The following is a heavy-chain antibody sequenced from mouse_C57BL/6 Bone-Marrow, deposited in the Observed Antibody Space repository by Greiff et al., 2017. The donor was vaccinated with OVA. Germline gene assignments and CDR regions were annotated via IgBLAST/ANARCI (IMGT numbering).Heavy chain of an antibody. CDR2: IDPENGDT. D-gene: IGHD2-5*01. CDR1: GFNIKDDY. V-gene: IGHV14-4*01. Sequence: EVQLQQSGAELVRPGASVKLSCTASGFNIKDDYMHWVKQRPEQGLEWIGWIDPENGDTEYASKFQGKATITADTSSNTAYLQLSSLTSEDTAVYYCTTAYYSNYAGYFDVWGTGTTVTVSS. CDR3: TTAYYSNYAGYFDV. J-gene: IGHJ1*03.